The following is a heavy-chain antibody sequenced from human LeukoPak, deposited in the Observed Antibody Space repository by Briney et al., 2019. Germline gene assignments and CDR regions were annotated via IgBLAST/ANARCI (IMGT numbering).Heavy chain of an antibody. CDR2: INPSGGST. CDR3: ASIGGSYQYFDY. D-gene: IGHD1-26*01. J-gene: IGHJ4*02. V-gene: IGHV1-46*01. CDR1: GYTFTSYY. Sequence: ASVKVSCKASGYTFTSYYMHWVRQAPGQGLEWMGIINPSGGSTSYARKFQGRVTMTRDTSTSTVYMELSSLRSEDTAVYYCASIGGSYQYFDYWGQGTLVTVSS.